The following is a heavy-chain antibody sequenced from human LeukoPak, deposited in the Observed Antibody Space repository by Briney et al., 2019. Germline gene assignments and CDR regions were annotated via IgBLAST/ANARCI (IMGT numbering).Heavy chain of an antibody. CDR3: ARDGCGDYWVDY. V-gene: IGHV3-30*04. J-gene: IGHJ4*02. Sequence: GGSLRLSCAASGFTFSSYAMHWVRQAPGKGLEWVAVISYDGSNKYYADSVKGRFTISRDNSKNTLYLQMNSLRAEDTAVYYCARDGCGDYWVDYWGQGTLVTVSS. D-gene: IGHD4-17*01. CDR2: ISYDGSNK. CDR1: GFTFSSYA.